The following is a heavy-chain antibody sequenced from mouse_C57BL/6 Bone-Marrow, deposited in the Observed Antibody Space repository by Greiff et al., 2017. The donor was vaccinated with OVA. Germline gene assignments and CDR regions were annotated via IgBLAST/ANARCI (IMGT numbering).Heavy chain of an antibody. D-gene: IGHD4-1*01. CDR1: GYTFTSYW. CDR3: ARRGPNSSFDY. Sequence: QVQLQQPGAELVMPGASVKLSCKASGYTFTSYWMHWVKQRPGQGLEWIGEIDPSDSYTNYNQKFKGKSTLTVDKSSSTAYMQLSSLTSEDSAVYYCARRGPNSSFDYWGQGTTLTVSS. J-gene: IGHJ2*01. V-gene: IGHV1-69*01. CDR2: IDPSDSYT.